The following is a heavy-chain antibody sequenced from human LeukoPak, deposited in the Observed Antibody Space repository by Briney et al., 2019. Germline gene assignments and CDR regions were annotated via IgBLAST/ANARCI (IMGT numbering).Heavy chain of an antibody. J-gene: IGHJ6*02. Sequence: SETLSLTCAVYGGSFSDYFWGWIRQPPGKGLEWIGEINHSGRTYYNPSLKSRVTISVDTSKNQFSLKLSSVTAADTAVYYCARVRYYYDSSGYYSRSIYYYGMDVWGQGTTVTVSS. V-gene: IGHV4-34*01. D-gene: IGHD3-22*01. CDR1: GGSFSDYF. CDR3: ARVRYYYDSSGYYSRSIYYYGMDV. CDR2: INHSGRT.